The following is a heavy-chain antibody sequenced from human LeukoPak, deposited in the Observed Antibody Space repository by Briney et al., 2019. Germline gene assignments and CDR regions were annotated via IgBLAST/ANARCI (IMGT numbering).Heavy chain of an antibody. V-gene: IGHV3-53*01. J-gene: IGHJ4*02. CDR1: GFTVSSNY. CDR2: IYSGGST. D-gene: IGHD5-24*01. Sequence: GGSLRLSCAASGFTVSSNYMSWVRQAPGKGLEWVSVIYSGGSTYYADSVKGRFTISRDNSKNTLYLQMNSLRAEDTAVYYCAGATERGHYYFDYWGQGTLVTVSS. CDR3: AGATERGHYYFDY.